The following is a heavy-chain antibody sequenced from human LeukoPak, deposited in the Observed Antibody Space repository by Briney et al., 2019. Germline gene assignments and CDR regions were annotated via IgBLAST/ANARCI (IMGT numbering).Heavy chain of an antibody. CDR3: AKVLVGVTNWFGP. CDR2: INRDGSEK. Sequence: GGSLRLSCAASGFTLSSYWMSWVRQAPGKGLEWVANINRDGSEKYYVDSVKGRFTISRDNAKNSLYLQMNSLRAEDTSVYYCAKVLVGVTNWFGPWGQGTLVTVSS. J-gene: IGHJ5*02. D-gene: IGHD2-21*02. V-gene: IGHV3-7*02. CDR1: GFTLSSYW.